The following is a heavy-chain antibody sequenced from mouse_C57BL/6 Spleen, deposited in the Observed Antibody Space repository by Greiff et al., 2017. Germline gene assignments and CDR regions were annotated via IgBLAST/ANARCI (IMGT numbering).Heavy chain of an antibody. CDR1: GYTFTSYN. CDR3: AIIYYDFLYYAMDY. J-gene: IGHJ4*01. V-gene: IGHV1-12*01. CDR2: IYPGNGDT. D-gene: IGHD2-4*01. Sequence: SGAELVRPGASVKMSCKASGYTFTSYNMHWVKQTPRQGLEWIGAIYPGNGDTSYNQKFKGKATLTVDKSSSTAYMQLSSLTSEDSAVYFCAIIYYDFLYYAMDYWGQGTSVTVSS.